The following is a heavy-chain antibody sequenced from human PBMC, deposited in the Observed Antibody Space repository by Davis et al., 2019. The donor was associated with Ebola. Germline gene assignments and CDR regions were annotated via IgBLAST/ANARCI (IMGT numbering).Heavy chain of an antibody. CDR3: ARVNYDFWSGYFNY. V-gene: IGHV3-7*01. D-gene: IGHD3-3*01. J-gene: IGHJ4*02. CDR2: IKQDGSEK. Sequence: PGGSLRLSCAASGFTFSSYWMSWVRQAPGKGLEWVANIKQDGSEKYYVDSVKGRFTISRDNAKNSLYLQMNTLRAEDTAVYYCARVNYDFWSGYFNYWGQGTLVTVSS. CDR1: GFTFSSYW.